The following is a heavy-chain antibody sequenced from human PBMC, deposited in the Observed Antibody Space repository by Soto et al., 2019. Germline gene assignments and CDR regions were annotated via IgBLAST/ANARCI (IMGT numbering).Heavy chain of an antibody. CDR2: INHSGST. V-gene: IGHV4-34*01. D-gene: IGHD5-18*01. Sequence: SETLSLTCAVYGGSFSGYYWSWIRQPPGKGLEWIGEINHSGSTNYNPSLKSRVTISVDTSKNQFSLKLSSVTAADTAVYYCARGVRRLRDYYYGMDVWGQGTTVTVSS. CDR3: ARGVRRLRDYYYGMDV. J-gene: IGHJ6*02. CDR1: GGSFSGYY.